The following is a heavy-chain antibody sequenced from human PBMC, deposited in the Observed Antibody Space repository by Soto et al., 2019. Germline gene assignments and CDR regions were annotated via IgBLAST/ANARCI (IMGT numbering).Heavy chain of an antibody. Sequence: SVKVSCKASGFTFTSSAVQWVRQARGQRLEWIGWIVVGSGNTNYAQKFQERVTITRDMSTSTACMGLSSLRSEDTAVYYCAADGSFPNCSSTSCYDGGADYYYYYGMDVWGQGTTVTVSS. CDR2: IVVGSGNT. D-gene: IGHD2-2*01. CDR3: AADGSFPNCSSTSCYDGGADYYYYYGMDV. J-gene: IGHJ6*02. V-gene: IGHV1-58*01. CDR1: GFTFTSSA.